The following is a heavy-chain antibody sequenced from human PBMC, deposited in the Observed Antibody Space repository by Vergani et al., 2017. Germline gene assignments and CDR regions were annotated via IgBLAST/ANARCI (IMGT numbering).Heavy chain of an antibody. D-gene: IGHD5-24*01. J-gene: IGHJ6*02. CDR1: GYTFTSYA. CDR3: ARTKSRDGYNSPYDYYGMDV. V-gene: IGHV7-4-1*02. CDR2: INTNTGNP. Sequence: QVQLVQSGSELKKPGASVKVSCKASGYTFTSYAMNWVRQAPGHGLEWMGWINTNTGNPTYAQGFTGRFVFSLDTSVSTAYLQISSLKAEDTAVYYCARTKSRDGYNSPYDYYGMDVWGQGTTVTVSS.